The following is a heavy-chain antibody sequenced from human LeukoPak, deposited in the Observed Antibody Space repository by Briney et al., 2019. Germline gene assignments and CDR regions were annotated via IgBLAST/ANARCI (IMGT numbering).Heavy chain of an antibody. D-gene: IGHD6-19*01. CDR2: ISAYNGNT. V-gene: IGHV1-18*01. CDR3: ARGHLGEVQWLVRDPYDAFDI. Sequence: ASVTVSCKASGYTFTSYGISWVRQAPGQGLEWMGWISAYNGNTNYAQKLQGRVTMTTDTSTSTAYMELRSLRSDDTAVYYCARGHLGEVQWLVRDPYDAFDIWGQGTMVTVSS. CDR1: GYTFTSYG. J-gene: IGHJ3*02.